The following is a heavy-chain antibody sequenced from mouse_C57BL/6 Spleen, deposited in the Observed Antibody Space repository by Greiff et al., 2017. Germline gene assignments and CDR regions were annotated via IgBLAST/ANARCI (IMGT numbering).Heavy chain of an antibody. D-gene: IGHD2-3*01. CDR3: AREGDDGYLRGAMDY. Sequence: VQLKESGPGLVKPSQSLSLTCSVTGYSITSGYYWNWIRQFPGNKLEWMGYISYDGSNNYNPSLKNRISITRDTSKNQFFLKLNSVTTEDTATYYGAREGDDGYLRGAMDYWGQGTSVTVSS. V-gene: IGHV3-6*01. CDR1: GYSITSGYY. CDR2: ISYDGSN. J-gene: IGHJ4*01.